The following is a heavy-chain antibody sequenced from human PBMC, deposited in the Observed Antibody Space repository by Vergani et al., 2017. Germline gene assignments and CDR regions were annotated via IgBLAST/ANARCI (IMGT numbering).Heavy chain of an antibody. J-gene: IGHJ5*02. CDR1: GVSLSTSGVG. CDR2: IYGDDTK. D-gene: IGHD6-6*01. CDR3: AHSTVWYSRSCWFDP. V-gene: IGHV2-5*02. Sequence: QITLKESGPALVKPTQTLTLTCTFSGVSLSTSGVGVGWIRQGPGKALEWIALIYGDDTKRYSPSLESRLTITKDTSKTQVVLTMTTMDPVDTATYYGAHSTVWYSRSCWFDPWGQGTLVTVSS.